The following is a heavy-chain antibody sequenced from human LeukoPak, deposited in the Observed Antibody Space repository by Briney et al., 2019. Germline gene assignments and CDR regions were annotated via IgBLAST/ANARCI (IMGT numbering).Heavy chain of an antibody. D-gene: IGHD1-1*01. J-gene: IGHJ5*02. Sequence: GGSLRLSCAASGFTFSSYWMHWVRQAPGKGLVWVSRINSDGSSTSYADSVKGRFTISRDNAKNTLYLQINSLRAEDTAVYYCARENDGGWFDPWGQGTLVTVSS. CDR3: ARENDGGWFDP. V-gene: IGHV3-74*01. CDR1: GFTFSSYW. CDR2: INSDGSST.